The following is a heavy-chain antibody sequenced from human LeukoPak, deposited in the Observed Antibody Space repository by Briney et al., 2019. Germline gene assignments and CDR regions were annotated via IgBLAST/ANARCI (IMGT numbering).Heavy chain of an antibody. J-gene: IGHJ4*02. D-gene: IGHD7-27*01. CDR1: GGSISSNY. CDR2: INTSGST. V-gene: IGHV4-4*09. Sequence: LETLSLTCTVSGGSISSNYWSWIRQPPGKGLEWIGYINTSGSTNYNSSLKSRVSISLDTSSNQFSLKLTSVTAADTAVYYCARRGNWGFFDYWGQGILVSVSS. CDR3: ARRGNWGFFDY.